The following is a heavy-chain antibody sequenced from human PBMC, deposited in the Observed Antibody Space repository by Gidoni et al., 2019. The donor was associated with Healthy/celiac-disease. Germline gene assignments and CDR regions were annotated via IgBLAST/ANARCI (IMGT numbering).Heavy chain of an antibody. CDR3: ARGLRYFDWFPGDYYYYGMDV. J-gene: IGHJ6*02. V-gene: IGHV4-34*01. CDR2: INHSGST. CDR1: GGFFSGYY. Sequence: QVQLQQWGAGLLKPSETLSLTCAVYGGFFSGYYWSWIRQPPGKGLEWIGEINHSGSTNYNPSLKSRVTISVDTSKNQFSLKLSSVTAADTAVYYCARGLRYFDWFPGDYYYYGMDVWGQGTTVTVSS. D-gene: IGHD3-9*01.